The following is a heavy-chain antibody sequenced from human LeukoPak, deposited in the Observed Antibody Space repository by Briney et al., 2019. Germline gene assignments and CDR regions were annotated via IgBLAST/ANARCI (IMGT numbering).Heavy chain of an antibody. CDR1: GFTFDSYG. J-gene: IGHJ4*02. CDR3: ARAYCSSTRCSYYFDS. CDR2: ISSSSTYI. Sequence: PGGSLRLSCATSGFTFDSYGMNWVRQAPGKGLEWISSISSSSTYIYYADSVKGRFTISRDNAKNSLYLQMNSLRAEDTAVYYCARAYCSSTRCSYYFDSWGQGTLVTVSS. V-gene: IGHV3-21*03. D-gene: IGHD2-2*01.